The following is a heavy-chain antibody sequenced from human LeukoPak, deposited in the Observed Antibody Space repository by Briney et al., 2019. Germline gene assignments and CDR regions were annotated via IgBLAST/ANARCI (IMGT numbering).Heavy chain of an antibody. J-gene: IGHJ4*02. CDR1: GYTFTGYY. CDR2: INPNRGDT. CDR3: ARPLGLLATSYFDY. D-gene: IGHD3-16*01. V-gene: IGHV1-2*02. Sequence: ASVKVSCKASGYTFTGYYIHWVRQAPGQGLEWMGWINPNRGDTSYAQNFKGRVTMTRDTSISTAYMELSRLRFDDTAVYYCARPLGLLATSYFDYWGQGTLVTVSS.